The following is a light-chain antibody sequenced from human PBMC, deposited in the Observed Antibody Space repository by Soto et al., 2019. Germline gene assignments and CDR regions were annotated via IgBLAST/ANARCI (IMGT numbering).Light chain of an antibody. V-gene: IGKV3-15*01. CDR1: QSIGSN. J-gene: IGKJ4*01. Sequence: IVLTQSLATLSVSPGERAPLSCRARQSIGSNLAWYQQKPGQTPRLLIYGTSIRATGIPARVSGSGSGTEFTLTISSLQSEDFAVYYCQHYNNWPLTFGGGTEVDIK. CDR2: GTS. CDR3: QHYNNWPLT.